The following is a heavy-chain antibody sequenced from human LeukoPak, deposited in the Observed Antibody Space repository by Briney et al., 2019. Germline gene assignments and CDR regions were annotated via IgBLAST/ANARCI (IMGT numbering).Heavy chain of an antibody. D-gene: IGHD4-17*01. J-gene: IGHJ4*02. Sequence: SETLSLTCAVYGGSFSGYYWSWIRQPPGKGLEWIGEINHSGSTNYNPSLKSRVTISVDTSKNQFSLKLSSVTAADTAVYYCARSLGETVTPFDYWGQGTLVTVSS. CDR2: INHSGST. CDR3: ARSLGETVTPFDY. CDR1: GGSFSGYY. V-gene: IGHV4-34*01.